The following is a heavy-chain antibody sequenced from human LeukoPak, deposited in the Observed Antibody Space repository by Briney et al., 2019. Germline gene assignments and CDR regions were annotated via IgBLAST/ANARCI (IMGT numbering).Heavy chain of an antibody. J-gene: IGHJ4*02. D-gene: IGHD3-22*01. CDR1: GGSISSSSYY. CDR3: AGDNQYYDSSGYRPIDY. V-gene: IGHV4-39*07. Sequence: SETLSLTCTVSGGSISSSSYYWGWIRQPPGKGLEWIGSIYYSGSTYYNPSLKSRVTISVDTSKNQFSLKLSSVTAADTAVYYCAGDNQYYDSSGYRPIDYWGQGTLVTVSS. CDR2: IYYSGST.